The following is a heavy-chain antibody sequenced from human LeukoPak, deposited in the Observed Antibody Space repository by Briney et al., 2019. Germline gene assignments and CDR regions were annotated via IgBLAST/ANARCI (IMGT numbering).Heavy chain of an antibody. D-gene: IGHD4-17*01. CDR3: ARDGYGRLYYYYGMDV. J-gene: IGHJ6*02. CDR1: GYTFTSYG. CDR2: ISAYNGNT. V-gene: IGHV1-18*01. Sequence: GASVKVSCKASGYTFTSYGIGWVRQAPGQGLEWMGWISAYNGNTNYAQKLQGRVTMTTDTSTSTAYMELRSLRSDDTAVYYCARDGYGRLYYYYGMDVWGQGTTVTVSS.